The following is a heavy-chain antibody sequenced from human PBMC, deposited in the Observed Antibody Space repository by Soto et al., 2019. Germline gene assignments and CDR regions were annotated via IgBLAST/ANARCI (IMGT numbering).Heavy chain of an antibody. V-gene: IGHV3-21*01. J-gene: IGHJ2*01. Sequence: EVQLVESGGGLVKPGGSLRLSCAASGFTFSSYSMNWVRQAPGKGLEWVSSISSSSSFIYQADSVKGRFTISRDNDKNSLYLQMNSLRAEDTAVYYCARDRDWYFDLWGRGTLVTVSS. CDR2: ISSSSSFI. D-gene: IGHD3-10*01. CDR3: ARDRDWYFDL. CDR1: GFTFSSYS.